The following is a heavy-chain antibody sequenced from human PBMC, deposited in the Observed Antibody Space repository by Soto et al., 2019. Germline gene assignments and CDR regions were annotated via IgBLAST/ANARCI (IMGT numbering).Heavy chain of an antibody. J-gene: IGHJ3*02. CDR2: ISSSSSYI. CDR3: ARDRGYCSSTSCHDAFDI. D-gene: IGHD2-2*01. Sequence: EVQLVESGGGLVKPGGSLRLSCAASGFTFSSYSMNWVRQAPGKGLEWVSSISSSSSYIYYADSVKGRLTISRDNAKNSLYLQMNSLRAEDTAVYYCARDRGYCSSTSCHDAFDIWGQGTMVTVSS. V-gene: IGHV3-21*01. CDR1: GFTFSSYS.